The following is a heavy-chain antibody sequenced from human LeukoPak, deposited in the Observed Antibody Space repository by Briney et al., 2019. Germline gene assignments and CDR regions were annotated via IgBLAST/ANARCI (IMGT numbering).Heavy chain of an antibody. J-gene: IGHJ4*02. CDR1: GCTSSNYA. Sequence: SSETVSCKASGCTSSNYAINWVRQAPGQGREWMGGIIPIFGRADYAQKFQGRVTITADESTSTGYMELSSLRSEDTAVYYCARGVRVYYDSSGYPFDYWGQGTLVTVSS. CDR3: ARGVRVYYDSSGYPFDY. D-gene: IGHD3-22*01. V-gene: IGHV1-69*13. CDR2: IIPIFGRA.